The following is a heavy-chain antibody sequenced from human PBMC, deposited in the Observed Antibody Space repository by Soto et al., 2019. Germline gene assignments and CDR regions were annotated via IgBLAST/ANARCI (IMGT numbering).Heavy chain of an antibody. D-gene: IGHD1-26*01. V-gene: IGHV3-15*01. J-gene: IGHJ6*03. CDR3: PTADRSGSYYYYYYYMDV. CDR1: GFTFSNAW. CDR2: IKSKTDGGTT. Sequence: GGSLRLSCAASGFTFSNAWMSWVRQAPGKGLEWVGRIKSKTDGGTTDYAAPVKGRFTISRDDSKNTLYLQMNSLKTEDTAVYYCPTADRSGSYYYYYYYMDVWGKGTTVTVSS.